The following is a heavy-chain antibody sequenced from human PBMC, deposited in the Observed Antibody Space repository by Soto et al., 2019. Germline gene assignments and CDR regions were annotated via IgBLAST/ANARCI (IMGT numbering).Heavy chain of an antibody. J-gene: IGHJ3*01. CDR3: ATDSGSYLVAFDL. V-gene: IGHV4-30-4*01. CDR1: GGSISSGDYY. D-gene: IGHD1-26*01. CDR2: IYYSGST. Sequence: QVQLQESGPGLVKPSQTLSLTCTVSGGSISSGDYYWSWIRQPPGKGLEWIGYIYYSGSTYYNPSLKIRVTISVDTSKNQFSLKLSSVTAADTAVDYCATDSGSYLVAFDLWGQGTMVTVSS.